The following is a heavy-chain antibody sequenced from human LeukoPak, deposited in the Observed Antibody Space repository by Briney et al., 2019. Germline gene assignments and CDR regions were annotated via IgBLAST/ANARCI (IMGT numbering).Heavy chain of an antibody. Sequence: GGSLRLSCAASGFTFSSYAMSWVRQAPGKGLEWVSAISGSGGSTYYADSVKGRFTISRDNSKNTLYLQMNSLRAEDTAVYYCALVRFGEFDFDYWGQGTLVTVSS. CDR2: ISGSGGST. D-gene: IGHD3-10*01. CDR3: ALVRFGEFDFDY. CDR1: GFTFSSYA. V-gene: IGHV3-23*01. J-gene: IGHJ4*02.